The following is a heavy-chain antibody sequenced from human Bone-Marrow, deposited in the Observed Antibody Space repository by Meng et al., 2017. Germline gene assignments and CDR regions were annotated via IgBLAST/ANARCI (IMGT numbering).Heavy chain of an antibody. CDR1: GFTVSSNY. CDR2: IFSGGTT. J-gene: IGHJ4*02. CDR3: ARDIR. V-gene: IGHV3-66*02. D-gene: IGHD3-10*01. Sequence: EVQLVGSGGGLVLPGGSLRLSCAVSGFTVSSNYMSWVRQAPGKGLEWVSVIFSGGTTYYADSVQGRFTISRDNSKNTLFLQMNSLRADDTAVYYCARDIRWGQGTLVTVSS.